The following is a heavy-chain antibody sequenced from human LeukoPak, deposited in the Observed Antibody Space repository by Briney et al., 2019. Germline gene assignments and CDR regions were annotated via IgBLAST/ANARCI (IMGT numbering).Heavy chain of an antibody. J-gene: IGHJ4*02. CDR3: ARDSYCSSTSCYVKLYYFDY. D-gene: IGHD2-2*01. Sequence: SVKVSCKASGGTFSSYAISWVRQAPGQGLEWMGRIIPILGIANYAQKFQGRVTITADKSTSTAYMELSSLRSEDTAVYYCARDSYCSSTSCYVKLYYFDYWGQGTLVTVSS. V-gene: IGHV1-69*04. CDR1: GGTFSSYA. CDR2: IIPILGIA.